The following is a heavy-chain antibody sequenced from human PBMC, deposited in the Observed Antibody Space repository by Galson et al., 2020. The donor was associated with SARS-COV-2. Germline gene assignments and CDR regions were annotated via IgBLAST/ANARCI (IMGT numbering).Heavy chain of an antibody. CDR3: ATYSTPYYYDSSGYYYHFDY. J-gene: IGHJ4*02. CDR1: GYTLTELS. D-gene: IGHD3-22*01. CDR2: FDPEDGET. Sequence: GESLKISCKVSGYTLTELSMHWVRQAPGKGLEWMGGFDPEDGETIYAQKFQGRVTMTEDTSTDTAYMELSSLRSEDTAVYYCATYSTPYYYDSSGYYYHFDYWGQGTLVTVSS. V-gene: IGHV1-24*01.